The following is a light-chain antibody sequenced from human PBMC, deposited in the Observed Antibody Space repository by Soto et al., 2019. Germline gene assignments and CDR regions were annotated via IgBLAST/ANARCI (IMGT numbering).Light chain of an antibody. Sequence: EIVMTQSPATLAGSPGEPVTLSCRASQSLSGNLAWYQQKPGQAPRLLIFRASTRATGVPARFSGRGSGTEFTLTISGLQSEDFAVYYCQQYSKWPPWTFGPGPRWIS. CDR1: QSLSGN. V-gene: IGKV3-15*01. CDR2: RAS. J-gene: IGKJ1*01. CDR3: QQYSKWPPWT.